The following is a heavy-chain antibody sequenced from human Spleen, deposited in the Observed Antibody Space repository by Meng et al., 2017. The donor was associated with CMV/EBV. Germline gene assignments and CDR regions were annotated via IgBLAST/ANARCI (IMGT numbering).Heavy chain of an antibody. CDR2: IYAGGTT. CDR3: ARGLYDSNGLDFVY. V-gene: IGHV3-66*02. D-gene: IGHD3-22*01. J-gene: IGHJ4*02. Sequence: GESLKISCAASGFTVSSNYMSWVRQAPGKGLEWVSVIYAGGTTYYAASVRGRFTFSRDDSKSTRYLQMNGRRADDTGVYYCARGLYDSNGLDFVYWGQGTLVTVSS. CDR1: GFTVSSNY.